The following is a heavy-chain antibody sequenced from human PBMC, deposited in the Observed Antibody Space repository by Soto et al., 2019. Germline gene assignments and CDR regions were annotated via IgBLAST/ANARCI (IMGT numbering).Heavy chain of an antibody. Sequence: XQALSLTSAISGDSVSSNKAAWNLIRHSPSRGLEWLGRRYYRSNWYTDYAASVKGRININPDTSKNQFSLQLNSVSPEDTAVYYCARDSQRANPSFFDYWGQGILVTVSS. V-gene: IGHV6-1*01. CDR1: GDSVSSNKAA. J-gene: IGHJ4*02. CDR3: ARDSQRANPSFFDY. CDR2: RYYRSNWYT. D-gene: IGHD1-26*01.